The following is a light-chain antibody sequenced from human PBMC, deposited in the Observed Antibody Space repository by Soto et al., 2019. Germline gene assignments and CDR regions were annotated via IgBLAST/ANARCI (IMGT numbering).Light chain of an antibody. Sequence: DVVMTQSPLSLPVTLGQPASISCRPNQSLVHSDGIAYFSWFQQRPGRSQXRLIYKVSNRDSGVPARFSGSGSGTAFALKISRVEAEDVGVYYCMQGTHWPITFGQGTRLEL. J-gene: IGKJ5*01. CDR1: QSLVHSDGIAY. V-gene: IGKV2-30*02. CDR2: KVS. CDR3: MQGTHWPIT.